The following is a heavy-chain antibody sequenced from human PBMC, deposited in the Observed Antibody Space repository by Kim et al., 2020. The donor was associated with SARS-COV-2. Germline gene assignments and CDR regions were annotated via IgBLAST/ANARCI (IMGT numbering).Heavy chain of an antibody. CDR2: LDPSDSYT. Sequence: GESLKISCKGSGYSFTSYWISWVRQMPGKGLEWMGRLDPSDSYTNYSPSFQGHVTISADKSISTAYLQWSSLKASDTAMYYCATLDGDTAMVYFDYWGQGTLVTVSS. CDR3: ATLDGDTAMVYFDY. J-gene: IGHJ4*02. CDR1: GYSFTSYW. V-gene: IGHV5-10-1*01. D-gene: IGHD5-18*01.